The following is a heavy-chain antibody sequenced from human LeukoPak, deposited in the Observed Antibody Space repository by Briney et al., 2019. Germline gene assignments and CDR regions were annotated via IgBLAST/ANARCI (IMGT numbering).Heavy chain of an antibody. CDR3: VRGRSGFYFDY. J-gene: IGHJ4*02. CDR2: ISSSSSTI. V-gene: IGHV3-48*02. CDR1: GFTFSIYS. D-gene: IGHD3-22*01. Sequence: PGGSLRLSCAASGFTFSIYSMNWVRQAPGKGLEWISYISSSSSTIYYADSVKGRFTISRDNAKNTLYVQMNSLRDEDTAVYYCVRGRSGFYFDYWGQGTLVTVSS.